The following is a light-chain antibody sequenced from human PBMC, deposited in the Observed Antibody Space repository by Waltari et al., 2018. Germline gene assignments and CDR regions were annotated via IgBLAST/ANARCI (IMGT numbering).Light chain of an antibody. CDR1: SGSVSSTSN. V-gene: IGLV8-61*01. CDR2: KGI. Sequence: QTVVTQEPSLSVSPAGTVTLTCALSSGSVSSTSNPTWYQQAPGQPPSTLVYKGIRRSSGVPDRFSGSILGNTAALTITGAQADDESDYYCSMYMGSGVWVFGGGTKLTVL. CDR3: SMYMGSGVWV. J-gene: IGLJ3*02.